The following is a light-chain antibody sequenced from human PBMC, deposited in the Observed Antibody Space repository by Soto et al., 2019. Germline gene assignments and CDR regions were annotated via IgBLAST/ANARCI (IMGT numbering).Light chain of an antibody. CDR2: AAF. Sequence: DIQMTQSPSSLSASVGERVTITCRASQDIGNYLAWCQQKPGQVPKLLIFAAFTLQSGVPSRFSGSGSGTDFTLTISSLQPEDVGTYYCQKYNGAPWTFGQGTTVEIK. V-gene: IGKV1-27*01. CDR3: QKYNGAPWT. J-gene: IGKJ1*01. CDR1: QDIGNY.